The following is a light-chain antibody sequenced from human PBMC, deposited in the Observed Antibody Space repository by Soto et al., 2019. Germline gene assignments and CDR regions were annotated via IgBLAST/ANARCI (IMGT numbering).Light chain of an antibody. CDR1: SSDVGGYDY. J-gene: IGLJ1*01. V-gene: IGLV2-14*01. CDR2: EVT. Sequence: QSVLTQPPSASGSPGQSVTISCTGTSSDVGGYDYVSWYQQHPGKAPKLMIYEVTKRPSGVSNRFSGSKSGNTASLTISGLRAEDEADYYCSSYSTGSTLVVFGSGTKLTVL. CDR3: SSYSTGSTLVV.